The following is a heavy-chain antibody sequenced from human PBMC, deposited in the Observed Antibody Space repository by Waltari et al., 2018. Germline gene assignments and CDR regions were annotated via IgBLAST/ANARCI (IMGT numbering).Heavy chain of an antibody. J-gene: IGHJ6*02. Sequence: QVQLVQSGAEVKKPGSSVKVSCKASGGTFSSYASSWVRPDPGQGLEWMGGIIPIFGTANYAQKFQGRVTITADESTSTAYMELSSLRSEDTAVYYCASMTTVTTYNYYGMDVWGQGTTVTVSS. D-gene: IGHD4-4*01. CDR2: IIPIFGTA. CDR3: ASMTTVTTYNYYGMDV. CDR1: GGTFSSYA. V-gene: IGHV1-69*13.